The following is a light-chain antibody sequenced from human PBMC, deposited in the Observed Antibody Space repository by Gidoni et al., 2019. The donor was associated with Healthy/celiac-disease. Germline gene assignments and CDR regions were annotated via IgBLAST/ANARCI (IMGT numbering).Light chain of an antibody. CDR1: QSVSSY. Sequence: EFALTQSPATLSLSPGERATPVSCRASQSVSSYLAWYQQKPGQAPRLLIYDASNRATGIPARFSGSGSGTDFTLTISSLEPEDFAVYYCQQRSNWPLTFXGXTKVEIK. CDR3: QQRSNWPLT. V-gene: IGKV3-11*01. J-gene: IGKJ4*01. CDR2: DAS.